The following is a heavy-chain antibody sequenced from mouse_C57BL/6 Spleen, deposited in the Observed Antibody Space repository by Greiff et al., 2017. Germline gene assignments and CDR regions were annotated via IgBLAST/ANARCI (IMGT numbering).Heavy chain of an antibody. Sequence: EVKVVESGGGLVKPGGSLKLSCAASGFTFSDYGMHWVRQAPEKGLEWVAYISSGSSTIYYAATVQGRFTISRDNAKNTLFLQMTSLRSEDTAMYYCARKVYGNYAMDYWGQGTSVTVSS. CDR2: ISSGSSTI. CDR1: GFTFSDYG. J-gene: IGHJ4*01. V-gene: IGHV5-17*01. D-gene: IGHD2-1*01. CDR3: ARKVYGNYAMDY.